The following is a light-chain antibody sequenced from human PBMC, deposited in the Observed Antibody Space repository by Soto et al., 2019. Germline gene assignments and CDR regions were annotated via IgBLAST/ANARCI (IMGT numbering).Light chain of an antibody. CDR3: CSSAPESTYV. V-gene: IGLV2-23*01. Sequence: QSVLAQPASVSGSPGQSITISCTGTSSDVGAYDSVSWYQQHPHKAPQVIIYKGTQRPSGVSNRFSGYTSGNAASLTISGLQADDEADYFFCSSAPESTYVFGTGTKLTVL. CDR1: SSDVGAYDS. J-gene: IGLJ1*01. CDR2: KGT.